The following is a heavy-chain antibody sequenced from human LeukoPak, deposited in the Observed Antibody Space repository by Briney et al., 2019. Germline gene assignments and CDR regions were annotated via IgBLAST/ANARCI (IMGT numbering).Heavy chain of an antibody. CDR2: IRSKANSYAT. CDR1: GFTFSGSA. Sequence: PGGSLRLSCAASGFTFSGSAMHWVRQASGKGLEWVGRIRSKANSYATTYAASVKGRFTISRDDSKNTLYLQMNSLKTEDTAVYYCTTVGSGGYYYYYYMDVWGKGTTVTISS. D-gene: IGHD2-15*01. CDR3: TTVGSGGYYYYYYMDV. J-gene: IGHJ6*03. V-gene: IGHV3-73*01.